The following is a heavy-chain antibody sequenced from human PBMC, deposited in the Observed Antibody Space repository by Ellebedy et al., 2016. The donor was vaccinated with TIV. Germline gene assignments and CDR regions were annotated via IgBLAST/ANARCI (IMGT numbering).Heavy chain of an antibody. V-gene: IGHV4-59*11. D-gene: IGHD3-10*01. CDR2: VYHSGDT. Sequence: MPSETLSLTCTVSGGSISRHYWTWIRQPPGKGLEWIGYVYHSGDTNYNPSLKSRVTMSVDTSKNQFSLKLSSVTAADTAVYYCARLLITMVYGMDVWGQGTTVTVSS. CDR3: ARLLITMVYGMDV. J-gene: IGHJ6*02. CDR1: GGSISRHY.